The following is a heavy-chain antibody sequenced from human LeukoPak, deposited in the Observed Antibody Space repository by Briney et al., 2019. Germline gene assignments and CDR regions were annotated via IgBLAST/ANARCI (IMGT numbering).Heavy chain of an antibody. V-gene: IGHV3-30*04. CDR2: ISYDGSNK. J-gene: IGHJ4*02. Sequence: PGGPLRLSCAACGFTFSIYAIHWVRQAPGKGLERVAFISYDGSNKYYADSVKGRFTISRDNSKNTLYLQMNSLRAEDTAVYYCARDFLGVHYFDYWGQETLVTVSS. CDR1: GFTFSIYA. CDR3: ARDFLGVHYFDY. D-gene: IGHD3-3*01.